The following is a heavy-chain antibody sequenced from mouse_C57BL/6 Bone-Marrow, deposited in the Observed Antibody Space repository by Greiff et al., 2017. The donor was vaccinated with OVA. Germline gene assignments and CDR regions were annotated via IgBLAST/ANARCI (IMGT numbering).Heavy chain of an antibody. CDR1: GYTFTEYT. J-gene: IGHJ2*01. CDR3: ARHEDKSNYPYFDY. CDR2: FYPGSGSI. D-gene: IGHD2-5*01. V-gene: IGHV1-62-2*01. Sequence: VNLVESGAELVKPGASVKLSCKASGYTFTEYTIHWVKQRSGQGLEWIGWFYPGSGSIKYNENFKDKATLTVDKSSSTVYMALSRLTSEDSAVYFCARHEDKSNYPYFDYWGQGTTLTVSS.